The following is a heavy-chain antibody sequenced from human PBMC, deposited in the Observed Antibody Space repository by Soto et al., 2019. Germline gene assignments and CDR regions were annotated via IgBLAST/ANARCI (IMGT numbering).Heavy chain of an antibody. CDR3: AKDHTVTTINWFDP. Sequence: EVQLLESGGGLVQPGGSLRLSCAASGFTFSSYAMSWVRQAPGKGLEWVSAISGSGGSTYYADSVKGRFTISRDNSTNTLYLQMNSLRAEDTAVYYFAKDHTVTTINWFDPCGQGTLVTVSS. D-gene: IGHD4-17*01. V-gene: IGHV3-23*01. CDR2: ISGSGGST. CDR1: GFTFSSYA. J-gene: IGHJ5*02.